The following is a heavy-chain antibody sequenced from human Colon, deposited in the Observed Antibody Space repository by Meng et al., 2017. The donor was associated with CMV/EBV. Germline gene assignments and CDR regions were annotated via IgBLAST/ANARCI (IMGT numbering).Heavy chain of an antibody. Sequence: GGSLRLSCVASGFTFSDYWMSWVRQAPGKGLEWVANIKQDGSEQNYADSVKGRFTMSRDNARNSLFLQMNSLRAEDTAVYYCAKGQGILYDWGQGTLVTVPQ. CDR2: IKQDGSEQ. D-gene: IGHD1-14*01. V-gene: IGHV3-7*01. CDR1: GFTFSDYW. CDR3: AKGQGILYD. J-gene: IGHJ4*02.